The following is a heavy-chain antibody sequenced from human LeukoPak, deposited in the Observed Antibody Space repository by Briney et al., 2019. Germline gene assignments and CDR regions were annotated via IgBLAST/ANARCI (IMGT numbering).Heavy chain of an antibody. J-gene: IGHJ4*02. CDR2: IYYSGST. CDR3: ARAGWFGDLDLDY. CDR1: GGSISSSSYY. V-gene: IGHV4-39*07. D-gene: IGHD3-10*01. Sequence: SSETLSLTCTVSGGSISSSSYYWGWIRQPPGKGLEWIGSIYYSGSTYYNPSLKSRVTISVDTSKNQFSLKLSSVTAADTAVYYCARAGWFGDLDLDYWGQGALVTVSS.